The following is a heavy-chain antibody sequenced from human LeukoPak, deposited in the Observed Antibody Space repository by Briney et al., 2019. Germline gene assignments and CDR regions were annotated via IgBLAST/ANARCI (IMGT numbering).Heavy chain of an antibody. V-gene: IGHV3-66*01. CDR1: GFTVGNNY. CDR2: IFSHGET. Sequence: GGSLRLSCAASGFTVGNNYMSWVRQAPGKGLEWVSLIFSHGETSYADSVKGRFTISRDNSKNTLYLQMNGLRVEDTAVYYCARDPPAVSINTYAWGQGTLVTVSS. CDR3: ARDPPAVSINTYA. J-gene: IGHJ4*02. D-gene: IGHD2-8*01.